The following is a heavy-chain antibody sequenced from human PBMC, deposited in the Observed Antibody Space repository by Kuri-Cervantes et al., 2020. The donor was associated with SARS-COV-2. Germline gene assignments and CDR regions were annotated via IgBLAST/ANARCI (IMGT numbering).Heavy chain of an antibody. CDR3: ATAPLIRFLEWFRFDY. D-gene: IGHD3-3*01. J-gene: IGHJ4*02. CDR2: ITPFNGNT. CDR1: GYTFTYRY. V-gene: IGHV1-45*02. Sequence: SVKVSCKASGYTFTYRYLHWVRQAPGQALEWMGWITPFNGNTNYAQKFQDRVTITRDRSMSTAYMELSSLRSEDTAMYYCATAPLIRFLEWFRFDYWGQGTLVTVSS.